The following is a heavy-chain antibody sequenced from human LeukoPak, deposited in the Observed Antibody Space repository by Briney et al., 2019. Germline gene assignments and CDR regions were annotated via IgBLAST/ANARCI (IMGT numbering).Heavy chain of an antibody. Sequence: SETLSLTCTVSGGSVSSGSYYWSWIRQPPGKGLEWIGYIYHRGSTNYNPSLKSRVTISVDTSKNQFFLKLSFVTAADTAVYYCARTSYYDYVWGSYRFDYWGQGTLATVSS. CDR2: IYHRGST. J-gene: IGHJ4*02. V-gene: IGHV4-61*01. CDR3: ARTSYYDYVWGSYRFDY. CDR1: GGSVSSGSYY. D-gene: IGHD3-16*02.